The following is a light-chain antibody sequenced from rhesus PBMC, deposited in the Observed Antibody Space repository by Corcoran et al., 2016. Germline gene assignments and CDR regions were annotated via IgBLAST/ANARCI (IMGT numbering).Light chain of an antibody. Sequence: DIQMTQSPSSLSASVGDPATITCRASQSISSWLDWYQQKPGKAPKLRFYNGSRLQSGVPSRFSGCGSGTDFTLSVSSLPSAVFATSYCQQYSRRPYCFGQGAKVEIK. CDR1: QSISSW. J-gene: IGKJ2*01. CDR3: QQYSRRPYC. CDR2: NGS. V-gene: IGKV1-22*01.